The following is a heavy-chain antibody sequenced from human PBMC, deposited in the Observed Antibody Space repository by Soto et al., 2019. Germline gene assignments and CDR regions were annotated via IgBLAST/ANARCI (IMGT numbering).Heavy chain of an antibody. J-gene: IGHJ4*02. D-gene: IGHD2-15*01. V-gene: IGHV3-23*01. CDR1: GFTFSSYA. CDR2: ISGSGGST. Sequence: PGRSMRVPWAASGFTFSSYAMRWVRQAPGKGLEWVSAISGSGGSTYYADSVKGRFTISRDNSKNTLYLQMNSLRAEDTAVYYCAKEREGHIVGYFDYWGQGTLVTVSS. CDR3: AKEREGHIVGYFDY.